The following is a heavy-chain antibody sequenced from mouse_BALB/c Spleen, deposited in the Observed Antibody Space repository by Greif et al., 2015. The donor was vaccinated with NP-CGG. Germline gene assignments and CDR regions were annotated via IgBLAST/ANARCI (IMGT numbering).Heavy chain of an antibody. CDR1: GYSFTGYN. V-gene: IGHV1-39*01. Sequence: VQLQQSGPELEKPGASVKISCKASGYSFTGYNMNWVKQSNGKSLEWIGNIDPYYGGTSYNQKFKGKATLTVDKSSSTAYMQLKSLTSEDSAVYYCARELNDYDEGGHYYAMDYWGQGTSVTVSS. CDR3: ARELNDYDEGGHYYAMDY. J-gene: IGHJ4*01. D-gene: IGHD2-4*01. CDR2: IDPYYGGT.